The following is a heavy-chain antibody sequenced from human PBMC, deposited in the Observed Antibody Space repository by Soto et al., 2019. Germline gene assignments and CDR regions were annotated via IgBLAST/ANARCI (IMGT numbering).Heavy chain of an antibody. V-gene: IGHV3-33*01. CDR1: GFTFNTYS. D-gene: IGHD4-17*01. Sequence: QVQLEESGGGVVQPGRSLRLSCEASGFTFNTYSMHWVRQPPGKGLEWMAAIWYDGTQKYYADSVKGRFIISRDNSKNTLYLKMNSLRAEDTAVYYCARAGGTTVTGLWHFDSWGQGTLVTVSS. CDR3: ARAGGTTVTGLWHFDS. J-gene: IGHJ4*02. CDR2: IWYDGTQK.